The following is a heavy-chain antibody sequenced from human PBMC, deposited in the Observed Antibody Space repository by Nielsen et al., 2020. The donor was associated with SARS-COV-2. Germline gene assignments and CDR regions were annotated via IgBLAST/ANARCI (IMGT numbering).Heavy chain of an antibody. CDR2: ISGSGGST. D-gene: IGHD3-3*01. J-gene: IGHJ6*02. CDR3: AKVGDFWSGYGSDYYYYYGMDV. V-gene: IGHV3-23*01. Sequence: GGSLRLSCAASGFTFSSYAMSWVRQAPGKGLEWVSAISGSGGSTYYADSVKGRFTISRDNSKNTLYLQMNSLRAEDTAVYYCAKVGDFWSGYGSDYYYYYGMDVWGQGTTVTVSS. CDR1: GFTFSSYA.